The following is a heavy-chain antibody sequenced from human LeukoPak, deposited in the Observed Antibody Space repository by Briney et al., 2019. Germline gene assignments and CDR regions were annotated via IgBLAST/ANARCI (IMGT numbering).Heavy chain of an antibody. D-gene: IGHD2-2*01. J-gene: IGHJ4*02. CDR3: TRVVAVTPFDY. CDR2: IRSKAYGGTT. CDR1: GFTFGDYA. Sequence: GGSLRLFCTASGFTFGDYAMSWFRQAPGKGLEWVGFIRSKAYGGTTEYAASVKGRFTISRDDSKSIAYLQMNSLKTEDTAVYYCTRVVAVTPFDYWGQGTLVTVSS. V-gene: IGHV3-49*03.